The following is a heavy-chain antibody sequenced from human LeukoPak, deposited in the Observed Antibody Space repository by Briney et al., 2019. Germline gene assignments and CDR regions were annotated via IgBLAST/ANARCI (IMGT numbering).Heavy chain of an antibody. V-gene: IGHV3-23*01. CDR3: AKSPLRGSSSWYYFDY. D-gene: IGHD6-13*01. CDR2: ISGSGGST. CDR1: GFTFSSYA. Sequence: RSGGSLRLSCAASGFTFSSYAMSWVRQAPGKGLEWVSAISGSGGSTYYADSVKGRFTISRDNSKNTLYLQMNSLRAEDTAVYYCAKSPLRGSSSWYYFDYWGQGTLVTVSS. J-gene: IGHJ4*02.